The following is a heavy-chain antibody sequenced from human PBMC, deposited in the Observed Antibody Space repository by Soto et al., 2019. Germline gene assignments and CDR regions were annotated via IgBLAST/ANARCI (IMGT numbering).Heavy chain of an antibody. V-gene: IGHV3-33*01. CDR3: ARDSPPYGMDV. CDR2: IWYDGSNK. J-gene: IGHJ6*02. CDR1: GFTFSSYG. Sequence: GGSLRLSCAASGFTFSSYGMHWVRQAPGKGLEWVAVIWYDGSNKYYADSVKGRFTISRDNSKNTLYLQMNSLRAEETAVYYCARDSPPYGMDVWGQGTTVTVSS.